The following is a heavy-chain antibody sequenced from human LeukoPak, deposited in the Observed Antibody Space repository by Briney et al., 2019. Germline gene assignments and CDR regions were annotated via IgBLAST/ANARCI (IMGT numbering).Heavy chain of an antibody. CDR2: IYPGDSDT. D-gene: IGHD6-19*01. CDR3: ARLSPHLAVAEDY. V-gene: IGHV5-51*01. Sequence: GESLKISCEGSGYSFTSYWIGWVRQMPGKGLEWMGIIYPGDSDTRYSPSFQGQVTISADKSISTAYLQWSSLKASDTAMCYCARLSPHLAVAEDYWGQGTLVTVSS. CDR1: GYSFTSYW. J-gene: IGHJ4*02.